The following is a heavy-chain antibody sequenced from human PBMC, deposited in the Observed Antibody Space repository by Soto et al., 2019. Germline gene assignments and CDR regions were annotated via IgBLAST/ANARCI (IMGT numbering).Heavy chain of an antibody. CDR3: AREGGSRWLQPY. V-gene: IGHV4-30-4*01. CDR1: GGSISSGDYY. Sequence: LSLTCTVSGGSISSGDYYWSWIRQPPGKGLEWIGYIYYSGSTYYNPSLKSRVTISVDTSKNQFSLKLSSVTAADTAVYYCAREGGSRWLQPYWGQGTLVTVSS. J-gene: IGHJ4*02. D-gene: IGHD5-12*01. CDR2: IYYSGST.